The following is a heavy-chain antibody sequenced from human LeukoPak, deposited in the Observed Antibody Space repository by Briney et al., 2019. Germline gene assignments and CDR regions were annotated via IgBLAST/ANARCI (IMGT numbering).Heavy chain of an antibody. Sequence: PGTSLKLSCAASGFTFSSYAMHWVRQAPGKGLGWVAVISYDGSNKYYAASVKGRFTISRDNSKNTLYLQMNSLRAEDTAVYYCARDRRITIFGVVIKRPKEGYYYYYGMDVWGQGTTVTVSS. CDR1: GFTFSSYA. J-gene: IGHJ6*02. V-gene: IGHV3-30-3*01. CDR3: ARDRRITIFGVVIKRPKEGYYYYYGMDV. D-gene: IGHD3-3*01. CDR2: ISYDGSNK.